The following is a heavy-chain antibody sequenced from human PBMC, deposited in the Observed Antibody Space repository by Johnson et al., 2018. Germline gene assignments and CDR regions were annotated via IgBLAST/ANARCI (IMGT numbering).Heavy chain of an antibody. D-gene: IGHD2-2*01. CDR1: GYTFTSYD. V-gene: IGHV1-8*01. CDR3: ARGVRCVGLPDGNYYMEV. CDR2: MNPNSGNT. J-gene: IGHJ6*03. Sequence: QVQLVQSGAEVKKPGASVKVSCKASGYTFTSYDINLVRQATGQGLEWLGWMNPNSGNTGYAQQFQGRVTMTRNTSISTAYMDLSSLRSEDTAVYYCARGVRCVGLPDGNYYMEVWVKGTTVTVSS.